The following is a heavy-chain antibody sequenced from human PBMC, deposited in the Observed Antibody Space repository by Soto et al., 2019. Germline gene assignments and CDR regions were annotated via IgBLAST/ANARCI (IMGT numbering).Heavy chain of an antibody. Sequence: TLSLTCTVSAGSITSDEYYWNWIRYRPGKGLEWIGFIHHTGSTFYNPSLESRASISIDTSESQFSLNLASVTVADTAVYYCARRPTGSGSSFFDYWGPGTLVSVSS. J-gene: IGHJ4*02. CDR1: AGSITSDEYY. CDR2: IHHTGST. CDR3: ARRPTGSGSSFFDY. V-gene: IGHV4-31*03. D-gene: IGHD3-10*01.